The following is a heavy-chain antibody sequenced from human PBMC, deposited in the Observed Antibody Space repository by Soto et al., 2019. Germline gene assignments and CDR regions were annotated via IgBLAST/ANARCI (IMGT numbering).Heavy chain of an antibody. Sequence: PSETLSLTCAVYGGSFSGYYWSWIRQPPGKGLEWIGEINHSGSTNYNPSLKSRVTISVDTSKNQFSLKLSSVTAADTAVYYCARVGYDFWSGYTTRFDYWGQGTLVTVSS. J-gene: IGHJ4*02. CDR1: GGSFSGYY. D-gene: IGHD3-3*01. CDR2: INHSGST. V-gene: IGHV4-34*01. CDR3: ARVGYDFWSGYTTRFDY.